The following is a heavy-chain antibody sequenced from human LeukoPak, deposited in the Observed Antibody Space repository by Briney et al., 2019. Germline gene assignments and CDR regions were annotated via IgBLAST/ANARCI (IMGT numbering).Heavy chain of an antibody. CDR3: ARDQYSSSWDFDY. CDR1: GFTFSSYW. Sequence: GGSLRLSCAASGFTFSSYWMSWVRQAPGKGLEWVSSISSSSSYIYYADSVKGRFTISRDNAKNSLYLQMNSLRAEDTAVYYCARDQYSSSWDFDYWGQGTLVTVSS. D-gene: IGHD6-13*01. CDR2: ISSSSSYI. J-gene: IGHJ4*02. V-gene: IGHV3-21*01.